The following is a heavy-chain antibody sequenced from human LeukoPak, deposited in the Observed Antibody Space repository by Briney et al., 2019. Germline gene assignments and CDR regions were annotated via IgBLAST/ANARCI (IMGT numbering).Heavy chain of an antibody. CDR3: AIHTGEATTTYFDY. V-gene: IGHV5-10-1*01. CDR2: IDPTDSYT. D-gene: IGHD5-24*01. Sequence: GESLKISCKGSGVSFTSYWINWVRQMPGKGLEWMGRIDPTDSYTTYSPSFQGHVTISADKSISTAYLQWSSLKASDTAMYYYAIHTGEATTTYFDYWGQGTLVTVSS. J-gene: IGHJ4*02. CDR1: GVSFTSYW.